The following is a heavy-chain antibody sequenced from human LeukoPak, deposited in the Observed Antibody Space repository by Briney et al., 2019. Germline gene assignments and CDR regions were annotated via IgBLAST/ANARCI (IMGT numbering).Heavy chain of an antibody. CDR2: INPSVGRT. V-gene: IGHV1-46*01. CDR3: ARAHGGNLGGAYAFDI. Sequence: ASVKVSCKAPGYTFTSYYMHWVRQAPGQGLEWMGIINPSVGRTSYAQKSQGRVTMTTETSTSTVYMYLRSLRAEDTAVYYCARAHGGNLGGAYAFDIWGQGTMVTVSS. CDR1: GYTFTSYY. D-gene: IGHD4-23*01. J-gene: IGHJ3*02.